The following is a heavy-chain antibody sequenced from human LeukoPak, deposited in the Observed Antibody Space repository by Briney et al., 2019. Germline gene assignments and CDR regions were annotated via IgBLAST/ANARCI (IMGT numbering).Heavy chain of an antibody. CDR2: INHSGST. D-gene: IGHD3-10*01. J-gene: IGHJ6*03. CDR1: GGSFSGYY. Sequence: SGTLSLTCTVYGGSFSGYYWSWIRQPPGKGLEWVGDINHSGSTNYTPALNSRVTISVDTSKNQFSLKPSSVTAADTAVYYCARSGGYDYGSGISVRYYYDDYMDVWGKGTTVTVSS. CDR3: ARSGGYDYGSGISVRYYYDDYMDV. V-gene: IGHV4-34*01.